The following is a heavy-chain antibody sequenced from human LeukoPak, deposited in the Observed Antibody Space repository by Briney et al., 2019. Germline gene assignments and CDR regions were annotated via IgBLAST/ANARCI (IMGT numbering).Heavy chain of an antibody. V-gene: IGHV1-69*05. CDR3: ARVLASCSSTSCYFDYYYMDV. D-gene: IGHD2-2*01. CDR2: IIPNFGTA. CDR1: GGTFSSYA. Sequence: SVKVSCKASGGTFSSYAISWVRQAPGQGLEWMGGIIPNFGTANYAQKFQGRVTITTDESTSTAYMELSSLRSEDTAVYYCARVLASCSSTSCYFDYYYMDVWGKGTTVTVSS. J-gene: IGHJ6*03.